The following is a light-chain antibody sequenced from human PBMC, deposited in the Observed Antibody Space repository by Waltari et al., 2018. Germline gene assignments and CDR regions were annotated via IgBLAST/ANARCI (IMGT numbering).Light chain of an antibody. CDR2: EVS. Sequence: QSALTQPASVSGSPGQSITISCTGLRSDLGSYHLVSWFQQHPNKAPKLLFSEVSKRPSEVSNRFSGSASGNTAYLTISGLQAEDEADYYCCSSPESSTSWVFGGGTKLTVL. CDR1: RSDLGSYHL. V-gene: IGLV2-23*02. J-gene: IGLJ3*02. CDR3: CSSPESSTSWV.